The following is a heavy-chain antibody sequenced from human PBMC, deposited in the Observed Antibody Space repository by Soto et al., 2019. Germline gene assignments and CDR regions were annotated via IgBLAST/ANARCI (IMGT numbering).Heavy chain of an antibody. V-gene: IGHV3-23*01. D-gene: IGHD2-15*01. Sequence: GGSLRLSCAASGFTFSSYAMSWVRQAPGKGLEWVSAISGSGGSTYYADSVKGRFTISRDNSKSTLYLQMNSLRAEDTAVYYCATSYCSGGSCYSHFNYYYYYMDVWGKGTTVTVSS. CDR1: GFTFSSYA. CDR2: ISGSGGST. CDR3: ATSYCSGGSCYSHFNYYYYYMDV. J-gene: IGHJ6*03.